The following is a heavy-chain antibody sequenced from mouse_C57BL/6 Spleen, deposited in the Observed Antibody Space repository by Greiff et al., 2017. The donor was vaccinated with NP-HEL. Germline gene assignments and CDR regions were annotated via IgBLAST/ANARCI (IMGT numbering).Heavy chain of an antibody. Sequence: EVKLQESGGGLVKPGGSLKLSCAASGFTFSDYGMHWVRQAPEKGLEWVAYISSGSSTIYYADTVTGRFTISRDNGKNNLFRQMSSLRTEDTAMDYCARDHGGYYFGYWGQGTTLTVSS. V-gene: IGHV5-17*01. J-gene: IGHJ2*01. CDR1: GFTFSDYG. CDR3: ARDHGGYYFGY. CDR2: ISSGSSTI.